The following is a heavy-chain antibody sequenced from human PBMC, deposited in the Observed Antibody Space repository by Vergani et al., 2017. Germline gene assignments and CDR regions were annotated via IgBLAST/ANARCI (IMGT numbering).Heavy chain of an antibody. D-gene: IGHD2-2*02. V-gene: IGHV3-30*18. CDR1: GFTFSSYG. Sequence: QVQLVESGGGVVQPGRSLRLSCAASGFTFSSYGMHWVRQAPGKGLEWVAVISYDGSNKYYADSVKGRFTISRDNSKNTLYLQMNSLRAEDTAVYYCAKEYRKYCSSTSCYRPYYMXVWGKGP. J-gene: IGHJ6*03. CDR3: AKEYRKYCSSTSCYRPYYMXV. CDR2: ISYDGSNK.